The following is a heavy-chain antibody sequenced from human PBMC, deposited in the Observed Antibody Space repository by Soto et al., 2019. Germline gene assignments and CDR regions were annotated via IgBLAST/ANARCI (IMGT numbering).Heavy chain of an antibody. J-gene: IGHJ3*02. D-gene: IGHD2-8*01. CDR2: MNPNSGNT. Sequence: QVQLVQSGAEVKKPGASVKVSCKASGYTFTSYDINWVRQATGQGLEWMGWMNPNSGNTGYAQKLQGRVTMTRNTSISTAYMELSSLRSEDTAVYYCASGVYCTNGVCSLLDAFDIWGQGTMVTVSS. CDR1: GYTFTSYD. CDR3: ASGVYCTNGVCSLLDAFDI. V-gene: IGHV1-8*01.